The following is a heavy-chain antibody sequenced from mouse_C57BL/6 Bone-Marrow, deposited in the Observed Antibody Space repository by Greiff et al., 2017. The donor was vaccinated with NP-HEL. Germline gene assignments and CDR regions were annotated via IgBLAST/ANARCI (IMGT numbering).Heavy chain of an antibody. CDR2: IDPETGGT. Sequence: QVHVKQSGAELVRPGASVTLSCKASGYTFTDYEMHWVKQTPVHGLEWIGAIDPETGGTAYNQKFKGKAILTADKSSSTAYMELRSLTSEDSAVYYCTRVLTRYAMDYWGQGTSVTVSS. V-gene: IGHV1-15*01. CDR3: TRVLTRYAMDY. CDR1: GYTFTDYE. J-gene: IGHJ4*01.